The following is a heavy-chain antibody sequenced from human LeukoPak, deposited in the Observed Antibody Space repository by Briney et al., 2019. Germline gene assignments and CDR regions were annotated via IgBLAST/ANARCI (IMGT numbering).Heavy chain of an antibody. CDR1: GFIFSTYP. D-gene: IGHD1-26*01. V-gene: IGHV3-23*01. J-gene: IGHJ4*02. CDR3: AKENPVGGTNYFDY. Sequence: GGSLRLSCAASGFIFSTYPMSWVRQAPGKGLEWVSAITGGGDSTFYADSVKGRCTISRDNSKNTLSLQMNTLRVEDTAVYYCAKENPVGGTNYFDYWGQGTLVTVSS. CDR2: ITGGGDST.